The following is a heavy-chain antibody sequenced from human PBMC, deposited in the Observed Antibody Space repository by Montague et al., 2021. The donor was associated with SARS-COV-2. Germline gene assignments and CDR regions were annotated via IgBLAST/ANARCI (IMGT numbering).Heavy chain of an antibody. Sequence: SETLSLTCTVSGGSISSYYWSWIRQPPGKGLEWIGYIYYSGSTNYNPSLKSRVTISLDTSKNQFSLTLSSVTAADTAVYYCARQGNSGNLFDYWGQGTLVTVSS. CDR1: GGSISSYY. D-gene: IGHD3-10*01. J-gene: IGHJ4*02. CDR3: ARQGNSGNLFDY. V-gene: IGHV4-59*08. CDR2: IYYSGST.